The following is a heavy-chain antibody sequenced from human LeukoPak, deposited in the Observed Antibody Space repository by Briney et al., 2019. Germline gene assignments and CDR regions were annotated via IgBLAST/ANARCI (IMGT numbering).Heavy chain of an antibody. CDR2: INHSGST. Sequence: SETLSLTGAVYGGSFSGYYWSWIRQPPGKGLEWIGEINHSGSTNYNPSLKSRVTISVDTSKNQFSLKLSSVIAADTAVYYCGIAAAGKGTYWFDPWGQGTLVTVSS. CDR3: GIAAAGKGTYWFDP. V-gene: IGHV4-34*01. D-gene: IGHD6-13*01. J-gene: IGHJ5*02. CDR1: GGSFSGYY.